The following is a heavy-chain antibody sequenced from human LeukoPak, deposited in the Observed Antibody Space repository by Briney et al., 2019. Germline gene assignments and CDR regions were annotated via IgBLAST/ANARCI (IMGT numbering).Heavy chain of an antibody. Sequence: PGGSLRLSCAASGFTFSDYYMSWIRQAPGKGLEWVSYISSSGSTIYYANSVKGRFTISRDNAKNSLYLQMNSLRAEDTAVYYCAFRGRAYGPFPFDYWGQGTLVTVSS. V-gene: IGHV3-11*04. CDR1: GFTFSDYY. J-gene: IGHJ4*02. CDR2: ISSSGSTI. CDR3: AFRGRAYGPFPFDY. D-gene: IGHD4-17*01.